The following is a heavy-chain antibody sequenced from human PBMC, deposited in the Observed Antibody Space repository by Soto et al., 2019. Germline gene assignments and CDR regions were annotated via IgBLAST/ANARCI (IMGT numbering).Heavy chain of an antibody. V-gene: IGHV3-7*04. D-gene: IGHD1-26*01. CDR1: FXXXXYW. J-gene: IGHJ4*02. CDR3: SRDGYGGYLDS. Sequence: FXXXXYWXXXXXQXXXXGLEWVANIHQDGAGRYYVDSVKGRFTISXXXAKXXXXXXXNSLRVEDTAVYYCSRDGYGGYLDSWGQGTLVTXXS. CDR2: IHQDGAGR.